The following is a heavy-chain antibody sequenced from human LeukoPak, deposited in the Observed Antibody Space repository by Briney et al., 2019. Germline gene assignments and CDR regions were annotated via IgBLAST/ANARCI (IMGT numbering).Heavy chain of an antibody. V-gene: IGHV1-24*01. Sequence: ASVKVSCKVSGYTLTELSMHWVRQAPGKGLEWMGGFDSEDGETIYAQKFQGRVTMTEDTSTDTAYMELSSLRSDDTAVYYCARDCGGDCYVSGSDYWGQGTLVTVSS. CDR3: ARDCGGDCYVSGSDY. CDR2: FDSEDGET. CDR1: GYTLTELS. J-gene: IGHJ4*02. D-gene: IGHD2-21*02.